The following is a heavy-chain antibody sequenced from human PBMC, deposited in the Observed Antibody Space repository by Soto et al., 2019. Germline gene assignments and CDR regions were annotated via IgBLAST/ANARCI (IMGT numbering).Heavy chain of an antibody. J-gene: IGHJ5*02. CDR2: SSYRGST. CDR1: DGTNGISA. V-gene: IGHV4-59*01. CDR3: ARYPSSIAALVGRYNWFDP. Sequence: SETLSLTWSVADGTNGISAGSWIRRHPGKEQERTGYSSYRGSTEYNPSFRCRATISENTSKNQFSLTLSSVTAADTAVYYCARYPSSIAALVGRYNWFDPWGQGTLVTSPQ. D-gene: IGHD6-6*01.